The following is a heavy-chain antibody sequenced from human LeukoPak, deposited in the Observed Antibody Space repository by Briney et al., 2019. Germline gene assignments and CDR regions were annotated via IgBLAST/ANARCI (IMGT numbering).Heavy chain of an antibody. Sequence: GGSLRLSCAASGFTFYDYAMHWVRQAPGKGLEWVSGISWNSGSIGYADSVKGRFTISRDSAKNSLYLQMNSLRAEDTAVYYCARWCGSGWYDYWGQGILVTVSS. CDR1: GFTFYDYA. V-gene: IGHV3-9*01. CDR3: ARWCGSGWYDY. J-gene: IGHJ4*02. D-gene: IGHD6-19*01. CDR2: ISWNSGSI.